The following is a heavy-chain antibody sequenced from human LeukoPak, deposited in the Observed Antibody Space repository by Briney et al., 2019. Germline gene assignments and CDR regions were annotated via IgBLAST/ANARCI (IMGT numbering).Heavy chain of an antibody. Sequence: GASVKVSCKASGYTFSNCYIHWVRQAPGQVLEWMGIIGGSTNYAQKFQGRVTMTRDTSTSTVYMELSSLRSEDTAVYYCARVRDGYNDAYDIWGQGTMVTVHS. CDR2: IGGST. J-gene: IGHJ3*02. CDR1: GYTFSNCY. D-gene: IGHD5-24*01. CDR3: ARVRDGYNDAYDI. V-gene: IGHV1-46*01.